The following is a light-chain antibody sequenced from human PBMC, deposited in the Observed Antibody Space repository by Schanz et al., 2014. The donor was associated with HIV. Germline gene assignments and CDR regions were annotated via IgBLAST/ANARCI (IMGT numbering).Light chain of an antibody. CDR2: GHN. V-gene: IGLV1-40*01. Sequence: QSVLTQPPSVSGAPGQRVTISCTGSSSNIGAGYNVNWDQQLPRKAPKLLDNGHNNRPSGVPDRFSGSKSGNTASLTVSGLQAEDEADYYCSSYAGSNNLVFGGGTKLTVL. CDR1: SSNIGAGYN. J-gene: IGLJ3*02. CDR3: SSYAGSNNLV.